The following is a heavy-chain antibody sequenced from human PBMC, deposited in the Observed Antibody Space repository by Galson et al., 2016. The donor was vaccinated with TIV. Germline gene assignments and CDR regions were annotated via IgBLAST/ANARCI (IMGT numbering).Heavy chain of an antibody. D-gene: IGHD4-17*01. J-gene: IGHJ4*02. CDR1: GYTFTGYY. CDR2: ISPNTGDT. CDR3: ARFEYGYYVDY. Sequence: QSGAEVKKPGESLKISCKASGYTFTGYYIHWVRQAPGQGLEWMGWISPNTGDTNYAQKFKGRVTMTRDTSITTVYMELTRLRSDDTAVYYCARFEYGYYVDYWGQGTLVTVSS. V-gene: IGHV1-2*02.